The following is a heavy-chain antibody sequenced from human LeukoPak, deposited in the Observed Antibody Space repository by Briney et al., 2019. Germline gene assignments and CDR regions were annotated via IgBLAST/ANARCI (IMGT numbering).Heavy chain of an antibody. Sequence: GGSLRLSCAASGFTFSSYSMNWVRQAPGKGLEWVSSISSSSSYIYYADSVKGRFTISRDNAKNSLYLQMNSLRAEDTAVYYCAREVPGYYYGSSGYFFDYWGQGTLVTVSS. CDR3: AREVPGYYYGSSGYFFDY. CDR1: GFTFSSYS. J-gene: IGHJ4*02. V-gene: IGHV3-21*01. CDR2: ISSSSSYI. D-gene: IGHD3-22*01.